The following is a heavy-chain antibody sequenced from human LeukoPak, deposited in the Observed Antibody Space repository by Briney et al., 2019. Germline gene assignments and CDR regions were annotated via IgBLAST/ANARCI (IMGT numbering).Heavy chain of an antibody. CDR1: GYTFTGYY. Sequence: ASVKVSCKASGYTFTGYYMHWVRQAPGQGLEWMGWINPDSGGTNYAQKFQGRVTMTRNTSISTAYMELSSLRSEDTAVYYCARTLLGGSSWYQFPYYYYYYMDVWGKGTTVTISS. V-gene: IGHV1-2*02. CDR2: INPDSGGT. J-gene: IGHJ6*03. D-gene: IGHD6-13*01. CDR3: ARTLLGGSSWYQFPYYYYYYMDV.